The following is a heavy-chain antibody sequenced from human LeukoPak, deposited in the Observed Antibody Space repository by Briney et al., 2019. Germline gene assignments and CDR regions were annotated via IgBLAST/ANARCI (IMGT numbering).Heavy chain of an antibody. D-gene: IGHD4-23*01. CDR1: GFTFSTYA. CDR2: ISGSGRSGT. J-gene: IGHJ4*02. Sequence: PGGSLRLSCVASGFTFSTYAMTWVRQAPGKGLEWVSVISGSGRSGTNYADPVKGRFTISRDNSKNTLCLQMNSLRVEDTAIYYCAKAPGGGNWNWGQGTLVTVSS. V-gene: IGHV3-23*01. CDR3: AKAPGGGNWN.